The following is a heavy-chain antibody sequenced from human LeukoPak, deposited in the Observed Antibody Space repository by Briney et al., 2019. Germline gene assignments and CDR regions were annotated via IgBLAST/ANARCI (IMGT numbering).Heavy chain of an antibody. CDR1: GYTFTSYD. D-gene: IGHD3-10*01. CDR2: VNPNSGNT. CDR3: ARELLWFGELSLILNY. J-gene: IGHJ4*02. V-gene: IGHV1-8*01. Sequence: ASVKVSCKASGYTFTSYDINWVRQATGQGLEWMGWVNPNSGNTGYAQKFQGRVTMTRNTSISTAYMELSSLRSEDTAVYYCARELLWFGELSLILNYWGQGTLVTVSS.